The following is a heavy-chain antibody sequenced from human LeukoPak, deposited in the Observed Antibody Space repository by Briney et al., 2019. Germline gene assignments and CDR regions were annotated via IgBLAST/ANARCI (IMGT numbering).Heavy chain of an antibody. J-gene: IGHJ4*02. CDR1: GGTFSSYA. CDR2: IIPIFGTA. CDR3: ASTLYYYDSSGYSL. V-gene: IGHV1-69*05. D-gene: IGHD3-22*01. Sequence: SVKVSCKASGGTFSSYAISWVRQAPGRGLEWMGRIIPIFGTANYAQKFQGRVTITTDESTSTAYMELSSLRSEDTAVYYCASTLYYYDSSGYSLWGQGTLVTVSS.